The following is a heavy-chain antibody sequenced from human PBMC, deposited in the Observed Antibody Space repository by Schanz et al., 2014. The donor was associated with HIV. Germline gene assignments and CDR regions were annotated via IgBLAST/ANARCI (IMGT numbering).Heavy chain of an antibody. D-gene: IGHD6-6*01. J-gene: IGHJ6*02. CDR1: GFTFSNYG. V-gene: IGHV3-33*08. CDR2: IWYDGTNK. Sequence: VQLLESGGGLVQPGGSLRLSCAASGFTFSNYGMHWVRQAPGKGLEWVAVIWYDGTNKYYADSVKGRFTISRDNSRKTLYLQMNSLRVEDTAVYYCANTEFPYSSSSDYYYGMDVWGQGTTVTVSS. CDR3: ANTEFPYSSSSDYYYGMDV.